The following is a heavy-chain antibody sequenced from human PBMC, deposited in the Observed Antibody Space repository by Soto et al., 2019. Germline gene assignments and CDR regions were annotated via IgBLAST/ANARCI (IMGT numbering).Heavy chain of an antibody. Sequence: GRSLRLSCAASGFTFSSHEMFWVRQAPGRGLEYVSAISTNGDTTYYANSVKGRFTISRDNSKNTLYLQMASLRAEDMGVYYCARDGGLTSSSGRSFDIWGQGTKVTVSS. CDR2: ISTNGDTT. CDR1: GFTFSSHE. D-gene: IGHD6-6*01. V-gene: IGHV3-64*01. CDR3: ARDGGLTSSSGRSFDI. J-gene: IGHJ3*02.